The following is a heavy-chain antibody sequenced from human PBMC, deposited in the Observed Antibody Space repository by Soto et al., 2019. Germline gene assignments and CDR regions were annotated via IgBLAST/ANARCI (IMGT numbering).Heavy chain of an antibody. CDR2: ISGSGGST. CDR1: GFTFSSYA. Sequence: HPGGSLRLCCAASGFTFSSYAMSWVRQAPGKGLEWVSAISGSGGSTYYADSVKGRFTISRDNSKNTLYLQMNSLRAEDTAVYYCAKAHDSSGYRDYWGQGTLVTVSS. V-gene: IGHV3-23*01. J-gene: IGHJ4*02. D-gene: IGHD3-22*01. CDR3: AKAHDSSGYRDY.